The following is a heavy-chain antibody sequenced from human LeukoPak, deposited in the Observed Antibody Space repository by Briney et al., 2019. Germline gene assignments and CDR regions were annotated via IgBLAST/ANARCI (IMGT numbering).Heavy chain of an antibody. CDR3: AKTLMIVAVPYYFDY. Sequence: GGSLRLSCAASGFTFSSYAMSWVREAPGKGLEWVSAISGSGGSTYYADSVKRRFTISRDNYKHTLYPQMNSLRAEDTAVYYCAKTLMIVAVPYYFDYWGQGTLVTVSS. D-gene: IGHD3-22*01. CDR1: GFTFSSYA. V-gene: IGHV3-23*01. CDR2: ISGSGGST. J-gene: IGHJ4*02.